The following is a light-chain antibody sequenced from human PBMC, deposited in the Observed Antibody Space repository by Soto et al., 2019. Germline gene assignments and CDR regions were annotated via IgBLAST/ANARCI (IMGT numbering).Light chain of an antibody. CDR2: GAS. J-gene: IGKJ5*01. V-gene: IGKV3-15*01. CDR3: QQYNKWFSIT. Sequence: EIVVTQSPDTLSVSPGERAILSCRASQSVSSKLAWYQQKTGQAPRLLIYGASTRATGIPARFSGSGSGTEFTLTINSLQSEDFAVYYCQQYNKWFSITFGQGTRLEIK. CDR1: QSVSSK.